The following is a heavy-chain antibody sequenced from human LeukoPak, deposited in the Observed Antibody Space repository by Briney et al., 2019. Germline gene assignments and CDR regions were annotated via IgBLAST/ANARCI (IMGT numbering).Heavy chain of an antibody. D-gene: IGHD1-14*01. CDR2: IYYSGST. J-gene: IGHJ4*02. CDR1: GGSIISSSYY. CDR3: ASPSGTGGV. Sequence: SETLSLTCTVSGGSIISSSYYWGWIRQPPGKGLEWIGSIYYSGSTYYNPSLKSRVTISVDTSKNQFSLKLSSVTAADTAVYYCASPSGTGGVWGQGTLVTVSS. V-gene: IGHV4-39*01.